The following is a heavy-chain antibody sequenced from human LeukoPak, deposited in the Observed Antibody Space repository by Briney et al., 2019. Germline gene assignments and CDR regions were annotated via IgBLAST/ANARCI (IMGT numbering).Heavy chain of an antibody. V-gene: IGHV1-18*01. CDR3: ARDYYGSAPSHWFDP. Sequence: EASVKVSCKASGYTFTSDGIRWGRQAPEQRHERMGWTTAYKGNTNYAQKLQGRVTMTTDTSTSTAYMELRSLRSDDAAVYYCARDYYGSAPSHWFDPWGQGTLVTVSS. J-gene: IGHJ5*02. CDR1: GYTFTSDG. D-gene: IGHD3-10*01. CDR2: TTAYKGNT.